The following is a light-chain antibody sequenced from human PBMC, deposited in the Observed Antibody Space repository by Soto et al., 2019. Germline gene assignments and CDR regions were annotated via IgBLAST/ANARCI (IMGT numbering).Light chain of an antibody. CDR3: QQYNSLPPCT. V-gene: IGKV3-15*01. J-gene: IGKJ3*01. Sequence: EIVMTQSPATLSVSPGDRATLSCRASQSVSTNLAWYQQKPGQAPRLLIYGASTRATGIPTRFSGSGSGIEVTLTISSRQSEDFAVYYCQQYNSLPPCTFRPGAKVDVK. CDR2: GAS. CDR1: QSVSTN.